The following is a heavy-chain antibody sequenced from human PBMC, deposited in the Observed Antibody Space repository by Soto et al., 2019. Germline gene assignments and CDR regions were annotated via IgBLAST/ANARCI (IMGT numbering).Heavy chain of an antibody. J-gene: IGHJ6*02. CDR1: GFTFSSYS. CDR3: ARDGSTEDIVATGVANDMDV. D-gene: IGHD5-12*01. Sequence: EVQLVESGGGLVKPGGSLRLSCAASGFTFSSYSMNWVRQAPGKGLEWVSSISSSSSYIYYADSVKGRFTISRDNAKNSLYLKMNSLRAEDTAVYYCARDGSTEDIVATGVANDMDVWGQGTTVTVSS. CDR2: ISSSSSYI. V-gene: IGHV3-21*01.